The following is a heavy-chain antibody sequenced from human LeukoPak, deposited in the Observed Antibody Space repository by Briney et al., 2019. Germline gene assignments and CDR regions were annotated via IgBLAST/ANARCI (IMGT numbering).Heavy chain of an antibody. CDR3: ARGGDYLFDY. D-gene: IGHD4-17*01. J-gene: IGHJ4*02. Sequence: PSETLSLTCTVSGGSISSYYWSWIRQPPGKGLEWIGYIYYSGTTNYNPSLKSRVTISVDTSKNQFSLKLRSVTAADTAVYYCARGGDYLFDYWGQGTLVTVSS. V-gene: IGHV4-59*01. CDR2: IYYSGTT. CDR1: GGSISSYY.